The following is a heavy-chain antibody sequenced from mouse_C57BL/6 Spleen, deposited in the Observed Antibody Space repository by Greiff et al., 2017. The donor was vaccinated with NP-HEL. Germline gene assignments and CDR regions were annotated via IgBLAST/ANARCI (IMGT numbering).Heavy chain of an antibody. D-gene: IGHD1-1*01. CDR2: INPSNGGT. CDR3: AGAEYCTNSSSLAY. V-gene: IGHV1-53*01. CDR1: GYTFTSYW. J-gene: IGHJ2*01. Sequence: QVQLQQPGTELVKPGASVKLSCKASGYTFTSYWMHWVKQRPGQGLEWIGNINPSNGGTNYNEKFKSKATLSADKSSSTAYMELSSLTPEDSAVYYCAGAEYCTNSSSLAYWGQGTPLTVSS.